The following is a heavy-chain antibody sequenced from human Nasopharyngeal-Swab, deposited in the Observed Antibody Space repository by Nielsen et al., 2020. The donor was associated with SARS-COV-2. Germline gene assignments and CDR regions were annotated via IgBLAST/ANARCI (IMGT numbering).Heavy chain of an antibody. CDR3: ARDSYRYDFWSGYHHYYYYYMDV. Sequence: GESLKISCAASGFTFSSYAMHWVRQAPGKGLEWVAVISYGGSNKYYADSVKGRFTISRDNSKNTLYLQMNSLRAEDTAVYYCARDSYRYDFWSGYHHYYYYYMDVWGKGTTVTVSS. D-gene: IGHD3-3*01. CDR2: ISYGGSNK. J-gene: IGHJ6*03. CDR1: GFTFSSYA. V-gene: IGHV3-30-3*01.